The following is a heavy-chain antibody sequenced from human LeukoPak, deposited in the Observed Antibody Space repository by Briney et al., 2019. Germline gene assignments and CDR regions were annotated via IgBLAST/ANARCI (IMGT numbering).Heavy chain of an antibody. CDR1: GFTFSSYS. D-gene: IGHD3-22*01. V-gene: IGHV3-21*01. CDR3: ARDLVVIGRDAFDI. CDR2: ISSSSSYI. J-gene: IGHJ3*02. Sequence: GGSLRLSCAASGFTFSSYSMNWVRQAPGKGLEWVSSISSSSSYIYYADSVKGRFTISRDNAKNSLYLQMNSLRAEDTAVYYCARDLVVIGRDAFDIWGQGTMVTVSS.